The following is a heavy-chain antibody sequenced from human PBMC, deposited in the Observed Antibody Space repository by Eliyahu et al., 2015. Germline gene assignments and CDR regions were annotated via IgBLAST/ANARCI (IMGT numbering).Heavy chain of an antibody. J-gene: IGHJ4*02. CDR3: ARLVSPLIAVAGSESEVLLDY. CDR1: GGSISSSSYY. D-gene: IGHD6-19*01. CDR2: XYYSGST. V-gene: IGHV4-39*01. Sequence: QLQLQESGPGLVKPSETLSLTCTVXGGSISSSSYYXGWIRQPPGKGLEXIGXXYYSGSTYYNPSLKXRVTISVDTSKNQFSLKLSSVTAADXAVYYCARLVSPLIAVAGSESEVLLDYWGQGTLVTVSS.